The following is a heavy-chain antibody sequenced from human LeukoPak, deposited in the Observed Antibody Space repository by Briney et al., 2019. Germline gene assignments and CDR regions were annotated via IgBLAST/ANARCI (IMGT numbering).Heavy chain of an antibody. J-gene: IGHJ4*02. CDR1: GFTFSSYA. CDR2: ISGSGGST. V-gene: IGHV3-23*01. Sequence: GGSLRLSCAASGFTFSSYAVSWVRQAPGKGLEWVSAISGSGGSTYYADSVKGRFTISRDNSKNTLYLQMNSLRAEDTAIYYCAKGSTTGYCNSATCSYYFDYWGQGTLVTVSS. CDR3: AKGSTTGYCNSATCSYYFDY. D-gene: IGHD2-2*01.